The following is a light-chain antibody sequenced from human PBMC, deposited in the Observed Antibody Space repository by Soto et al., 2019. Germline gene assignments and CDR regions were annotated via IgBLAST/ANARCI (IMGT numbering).Light chain of an antibody. CDR2: DAS. CDR3: QQYDIRPPT. Sequence: DIQMTQSPSSLSASVGDRVTITCQASQDISHYLNWYQQKPGKAPKLLIYDASNLKTGVPSRFSGSGSGTDFTLTISSLQPEDFATYYCQQYDIRPPTFGGGTKVEIK. CDR1: QDISHY. J-gene: IGKJ4*01. V-gene: IGKV1-33*01.